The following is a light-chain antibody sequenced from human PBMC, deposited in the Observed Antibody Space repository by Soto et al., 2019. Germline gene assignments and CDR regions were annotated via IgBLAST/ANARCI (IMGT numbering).Light chain of an antibody. CDR3: QQYNNYLRT. V-gene: IGKV1-5*03. J-gene: IGKJ1*01. CDR2: KAS. Sequence: DIQMTQSPSTLSASVGDRVTITCRASQTINNWLAWYQQKPGKAPKLLIYKASSLESGVPSRFSGSGSGTEFTLTISSLQPDDFATYYCQQYNNYLRTFGQGTKVEIK. CDR1: QTINNW.